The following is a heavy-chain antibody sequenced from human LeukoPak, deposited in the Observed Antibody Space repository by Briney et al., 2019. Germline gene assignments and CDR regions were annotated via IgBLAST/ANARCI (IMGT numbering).Heavy chain of an antibody. J-gene: IGHJ4*02. V-gene: IGHV4-59*01. Sequence: PSETLSLTCTVSGGSISSYYWSWIRQPPGKGLEWIGYIYYSGSTNYNPSLKSRVTISVDTSKNQFSLKLSSVTAADTAVYYCARIEDYYDSSGYDYWGQGTLVTVSS. CDR1: GGSISSYY. D-gene: IGHD3-22*01. CDR2: IYYSGST. CDR3: ARIEDYYDSSGYDY.